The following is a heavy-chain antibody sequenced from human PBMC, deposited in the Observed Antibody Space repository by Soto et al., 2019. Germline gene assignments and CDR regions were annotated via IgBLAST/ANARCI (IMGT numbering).Heavy chain of an antibody. J-gene: IGHJ6*02. CDR3: ATLAIWFGDYSGMDV. CDR1: GYTLTELS. Sequence: GASVKVSCKVSGYTLTELSMHWVRQAPGKGLEWMGGFDPEDGETIYAQKFQGRVTMTEDTSTDTAYMELSSLRSEDTAVYYCATLAIWFGDYSGMDVWGQGTTVTVSS. V-gene: IGHV1-24*01. CDR2: FDPEDGET. D-gene: IGHD3-10*01.